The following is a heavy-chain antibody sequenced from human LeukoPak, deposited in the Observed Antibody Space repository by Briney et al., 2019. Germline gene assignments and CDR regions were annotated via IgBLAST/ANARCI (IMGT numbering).Heavy chain of an antibody. CDR2: IYYSGST. CDR3: ARQYYDYVWGSYRYTAYYFDY. CDR1: GGSISSYY. V-gene: IGHV4-59*08. J-gene: IGHJ4*02. D-gene: IGHD3-16*02. Sequence: SETLSLTCTVSGGSISSYYWSWLRQPAGKGLEWIGYIYYSGSTNYNPSLKSRVTISVDTSKNQFSLKLSSVTAADTAVYYCARQYYDYVWGSYRYTAYYFDYWGQGTLVTVSS.